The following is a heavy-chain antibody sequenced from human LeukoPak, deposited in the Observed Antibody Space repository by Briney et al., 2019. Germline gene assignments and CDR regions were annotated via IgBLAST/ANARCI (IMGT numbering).Heavy chain of an antibody. D-gene: IGHD4-17*01. J-gene: IGHJ1*01. CDR1: GFTFSNYA. Sequence: PGGSLRLSCAGSGFTFSNYAMIWVRQAPGKGLEWVSAITGSGGNRFYAGSVKGRFTISRDNSRNTLYLQMNSLRGDDTAVYYCAKEPNGDYIGAFDFQRWGQGTQVTVSS. CDR3: AKEPNGDYIGAFDFQR. V-gene: IGHV3-23*01. CDR2: ITGSGGNR.